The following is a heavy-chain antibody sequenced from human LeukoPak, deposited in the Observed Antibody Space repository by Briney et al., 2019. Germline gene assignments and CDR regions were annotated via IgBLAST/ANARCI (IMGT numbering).Heavy chain of an antibody. D-gene: IGHD3-10*01. V-gene: IGHV1-2*02. J-gene: IGHJ5*02. CDR3: ARGITMVRGVIGVWFDP. CDR1: GYTFTGYY. Sequence: GASVKVSCKASGYTFTGYYMHWVRQAPGQGLEWMGWINPNSGGTNYAQKFQGRVTMTRDTSISTAYMELSRLRSDDTAVYYCARGITMVRGVIGVWFDPWGQGTLVTVSS. CDR2: INPNSGGT.